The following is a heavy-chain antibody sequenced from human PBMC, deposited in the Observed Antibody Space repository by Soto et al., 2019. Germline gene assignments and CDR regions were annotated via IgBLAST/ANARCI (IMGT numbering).Heavy chain of an antibody. CDR1: GGSVSTAGFY. Sequence: QVQLQESGPGLVKPSQTLSLTCTVSGGSVSTAGFYWSWIRHLPGKGPEWIGYIYQSGTTHYNPSLKSRTTISVDTSKDIFTLNMNSVTAADTAVYYCARDRDYDYGSGPNLFDPWGQGILVTVSS. CDR3: ARDRDYDYGSGPNLFDP. J-gene: IGHJ5*02. D-gene: IGHD3-10*01. V-gene: IGHV4-31*03. CDR2: IYQSGTT.